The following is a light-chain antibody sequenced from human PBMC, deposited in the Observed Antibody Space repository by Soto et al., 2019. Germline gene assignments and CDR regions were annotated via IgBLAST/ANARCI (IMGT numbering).Light chain of an antibody. CDR1: QSVSNN. CDR2: YAS. Sequence: EIMMTQSPATLSVSPGERATLSCRASQSVSNNLAWYQQKPGQAPRLLIYYASTRATGIPPRFSGSGSGTEFTLTLSSLQSEDFALYYCQQYNDWPPITFGQGTRLEIK. V-gene: IGKV3-15*01. J-gene: IGKJ5*01. CDR3: QQYNDWPPIT.